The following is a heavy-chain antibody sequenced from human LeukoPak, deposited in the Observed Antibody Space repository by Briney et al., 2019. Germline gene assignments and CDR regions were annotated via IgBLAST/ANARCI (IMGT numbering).Heavy chain of an antibody. V-gene: IGHV3-9*01. D-gene: IGHD3-10*01. CDR2: ISWSSGSI. Sequence: GGSLRLSCAASGFTFDDYAMYWVRQAPGKGLEWVSSISWSSGSIGYADAVKGRFTISRDNAKNSLYLQMNGLRAEDTALYFCAKAVGDAYFDNWGQGTLVTVSS. CDR1: GFTFDDYA. J-gene: IGHJ4*02. CDR3: AKAVGDAYFDN.